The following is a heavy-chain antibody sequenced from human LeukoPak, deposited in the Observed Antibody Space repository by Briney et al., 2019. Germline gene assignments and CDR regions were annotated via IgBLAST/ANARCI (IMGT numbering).Heavy chain of an antibody. CDR2: IRHGGTT. CDR1: GGSFSDYP. J-gene: IGHJ4*02. Sequence: PSETLSLTCAVYGGSFSDYPWTWIRQLPGKRLEWIGQIRHGGTTKYNPSLNSRVTMSLDTSKNQFSLKLASVTAADTAVYYCARGAPGYWGQGTLVTVSS. V-gene: IGHV4-34*01. CDR3: ARGAPGY.